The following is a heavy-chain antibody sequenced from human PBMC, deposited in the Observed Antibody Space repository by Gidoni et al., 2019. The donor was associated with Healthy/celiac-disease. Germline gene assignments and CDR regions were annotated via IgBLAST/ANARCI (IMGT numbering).Heavy chain of an antibody. Sequence: EVQLVESGGGLVQPGGSLRLSCAASGFTFSSYEMNWVRQAPGKGLEWVSYISSSGSTIYYADSVKGRFTISRDNAKNSLYLQMNSLRAEDTAVYYCARDGVDSYYYYYGMDVWGQGTTVTVSS. V-gene: IGHV3-48*03. J-gene: IGHJ6*02. CDR2: ISSSGSTI. CDR1: GFTFSSYE. CDR3: ARDGVDSYYYYYGMDV. D-gene: IGHD3-3*01.